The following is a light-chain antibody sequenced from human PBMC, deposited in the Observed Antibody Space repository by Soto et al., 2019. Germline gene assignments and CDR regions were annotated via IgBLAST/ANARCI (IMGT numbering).Light chain of an antibody. V-gene: IGKV1-16*01. J-gene: IGKJ4*02. CDR1: QGINTY. CDR2: GAT. Sequence: DIQMTQSPSSLSASVGDRVTIGCRASQGINTYLAWFHQKPGKAPKSLIYGATNLQSVVPQRFSGSGSWTDFSLTISSLQPEEVATYYCQQYERYPPSFGGGTKLEI. CDR3: QQYERYPPS.